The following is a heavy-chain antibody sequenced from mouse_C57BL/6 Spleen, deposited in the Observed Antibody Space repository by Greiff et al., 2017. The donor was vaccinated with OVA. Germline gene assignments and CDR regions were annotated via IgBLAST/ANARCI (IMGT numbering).Heavy chain of an antibody. V-gene: IGHV1-69*01. CDR3: ARSAVNYGFAY. Sequence: QVQLQQPGAELVMPGASVKLSCKASGYTFTSYWMHWVKQRPGPGLEWIGEIDPSYGYPNYNQKFKGKSTLTVDKSSSPAFMKISSLASEDSAVYYCARSAVNYGFAYWGQGTLVTVSA. D-gene: IGHD1-1*01. CDR2: IDPSYGYP. CDR1: GYTFTSYW. J-gene: IGHJ3*01.